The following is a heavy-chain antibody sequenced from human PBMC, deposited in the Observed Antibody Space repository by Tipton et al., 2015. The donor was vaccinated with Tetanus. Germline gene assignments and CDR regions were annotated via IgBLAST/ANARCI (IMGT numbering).Heavy chain of an antibody. CDR2: IYYSGST. Sequence: LRLSCTVSGGSISSYYWCWIRQPPGKGLEWIGYIYYSGSTNYNPSLKSRVTISVATSKNQFSLKLSSVTAADTAVYYCARDNSSGWYVFDYWGQGTLVTVSS. J-gene: IGHJ4*02. CDR3: ARDNSSGWYVFDY. CDR1: GGSISSYY. V-gene: IGHV4-59*01. D-gene: IGHD6-19*01.